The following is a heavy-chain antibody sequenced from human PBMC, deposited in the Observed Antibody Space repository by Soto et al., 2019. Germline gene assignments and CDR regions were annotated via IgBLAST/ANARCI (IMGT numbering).Heavy chain of an antibody. CDR3: ARDQPLIGARGGMDV. V-gene: IGHV3-33*01. J-gene: IGHJ6*02. CDR2: IWYDGSNK. Sequence: QVQLVESGGGVVQPGRSLRLSCAASGFTFSSYGMHWVRQAPGKGLEWVAVIWYDGSNKYYADSVKGRFTISRDNSKNTLYLQMNSLRAEDTAVYYCARDQPLIGARGGMDVWGQGTTVTVSS. CDR1: GFTFSSYG. D-gene: IGHD3-22*01.